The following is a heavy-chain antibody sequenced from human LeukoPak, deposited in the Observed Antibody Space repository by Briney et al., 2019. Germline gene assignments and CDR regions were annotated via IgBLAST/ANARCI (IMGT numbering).Heavy chain of an antibody. Sequence: ASVKVSCKASGYTFTSYGISWVRQAPGQGLEWMGWISAYNGNTNYAQKLQGRVTMTTDTSTSTAYMELRSLRSEDTAVYYCAAATRYYDFWSGYTNWGQGTLVTVSS. CDR2: ISAYNGNT. J-gene: IGHJ4*02. CDR1: GYTFTSYG. CDR3: AAATRYYDFWSGYTN. V-gene: IGHV1-18*01. D-gene: IGHD3-3*01.